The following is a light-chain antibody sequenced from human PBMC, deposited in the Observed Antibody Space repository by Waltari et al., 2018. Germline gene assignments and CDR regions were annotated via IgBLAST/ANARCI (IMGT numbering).Light chain of an antibody. CDR1: QSVNNNY. CDR2: GAS. Sequence: EIVLTQSPGTLSLSPGERATLSCRASQSVNNNYLAWYQQKPGQAPRLLIYGASSRATGIPDRISGSGSGTDSTLTLSSLEPEDFAVYYCQQHATSPYTFGQGTKVEIK. V-gene: IGKV3-20*01. J-gene: IGKJ2*01. CDR3: QQHATSPYT.